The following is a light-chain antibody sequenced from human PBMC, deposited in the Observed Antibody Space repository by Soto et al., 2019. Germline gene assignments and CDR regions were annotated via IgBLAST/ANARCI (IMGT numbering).Light chain of an antibody. CDR3: SSYTISTSPSV. CDR2: EVS. V-gene: IGLV2-14*01. Sequence: QSALTQPASVSGTPGYSITISCTGTSSDVGGYNYVSWYQQHPGQAPKLMIYEVSNRPSGLSTRFSSSKSGNTASLTISGLQAEEEAVDYCSSYTISTSPSVVGRGTKVTV. J-gene: IGLJ1*01. CDR1: SSDVGGYNY.